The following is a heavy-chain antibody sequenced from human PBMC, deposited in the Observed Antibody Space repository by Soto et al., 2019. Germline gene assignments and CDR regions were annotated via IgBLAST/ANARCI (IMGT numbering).Heavy chain of an antibody. CDR2: ISGSGGTT. J-gene: IGHJ4*01. CDR1: GFTFSSYA. Sequence: EVQLLESGGGLVQPGRSLRLSCAASGFTFSSYAMSWVRQAPGKGLEWVAAISGSGGTTYYADSVKGRFTISRDNSKNTLLLQMNSLRAEDTAVYYCAKFFVETGGSSGWPWFFHYWCQGTLVTVSS. D-gene: IGHD6-25*01. CDR3: AKFFVETGGSSGWPWFFHY. V-gene: IGHV3-23*01.